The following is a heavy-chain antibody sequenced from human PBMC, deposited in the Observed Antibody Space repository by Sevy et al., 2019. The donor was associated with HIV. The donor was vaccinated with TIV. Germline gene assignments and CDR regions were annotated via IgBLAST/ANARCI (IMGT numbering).Heavy chain of an antibody. V-gene: IGHV1-2*06. CDR1: GYTFTGDY. CDR3: ARDGGGGTTNSGMDV. J-gene: IGHJ6*02. Sequence: ASVKVSCKASGYTFTGDYLHWVRQAPGQGLEWMGRVYPNSSGTNYAQKFQGRVTMTRDTSISTAYMELNRLTSDDTAVYYCARDGGGGTTNSGMDVWGQGTTVTVSS. D-gene: IGHD1-7*01. CDR2: VYPNSSGT.